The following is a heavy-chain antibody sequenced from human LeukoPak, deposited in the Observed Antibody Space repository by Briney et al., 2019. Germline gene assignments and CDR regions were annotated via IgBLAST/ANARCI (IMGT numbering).Heavy chain of an antibody. Sequence: PSETLSLTCTVSGGSISSYYWSWIRQPPGKGLEWIGYIYYSGSTNYNPSLKSRVTISVDTSKNQFSLKLSSVTAADTAVHYCARVNDMVRGVIAFDIWGQGTMVTVSS. D-gene: IGHD3-10*01. CDR1: GGSISSYY. CDR2: IYYSGST. V-gene: IGHV4-59*01. CDR3: ARVNDMVRGVIAFDI. J-gene: IGHJ3*02.